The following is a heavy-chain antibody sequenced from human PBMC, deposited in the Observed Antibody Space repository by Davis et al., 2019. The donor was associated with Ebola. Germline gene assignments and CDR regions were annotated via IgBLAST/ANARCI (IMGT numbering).Heavy chain of an antibody. CDR1: GFIFSNYA. J-gene: IGHJ5*02. D-gene: IGHD2-15*01. V-gene: IGHV3-23*01. CDR3: AKEAFAGSTRIDWFDP. CDR2: IMGGNGKS. Sequence: GESLKISCEGSGFIFSNYAFSWVRQAPGKGLEWVSGIMGGNGKSYYSESVKGRFTISRDNTKNTVFLQMNSLTAEDTAVYNCAKEAFAGSTRIDWFDPWGQGILVTVSS.